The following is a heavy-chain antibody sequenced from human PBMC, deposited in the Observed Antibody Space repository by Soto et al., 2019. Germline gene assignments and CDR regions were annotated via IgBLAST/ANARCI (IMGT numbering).Heavy chain of an antibody. CDR3: AREGSSDIVVVPADSNDAFDI. Sequence: SVKVSCKASGGTFSSYTISWVRQAPGQGLEWMGRIIPILGIANYAQKYQGRVTITADKSTSTDYKELSSLRSEDTAVYYCAREGSSDIVVVPADSNDAFDIWGQGTMVTVSS. J-gene: IGHJ3*02. CDR2: IIPILGIA. V-gene: IGHV1-69*04. CDR1: GGTFSSYT. D-gene: IGHD2-2*01.